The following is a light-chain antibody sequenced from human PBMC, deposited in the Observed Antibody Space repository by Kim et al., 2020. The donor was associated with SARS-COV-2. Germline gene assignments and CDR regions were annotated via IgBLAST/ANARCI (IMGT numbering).Light chain of an antibody. J-gene: IGLJ2*01. CDR3: QAWDSSTVV. CDR2: QDS. V-gene: IGLV3-1*01. Sequence: PGQPASITCSGDKLGDKYACWYQQKPGQSPVLVIYQDSKRPSGIPERFSGSNSGNTATLTISGTQAMDEADYYCQAWDSSTVVFGGGTQLTVL. CDR1: KLGDKY.